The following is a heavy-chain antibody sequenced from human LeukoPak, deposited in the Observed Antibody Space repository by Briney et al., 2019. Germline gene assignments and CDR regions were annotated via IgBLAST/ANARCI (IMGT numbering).Heavy chain of an antibody. J-gene: IGHJ5*02. D-gene: IGHD3-22*01. CDR1: GFSFSDYN. CDR2: ITTTGTYI. CDR3: ARDLGQYYDTSDNWFDP. V-gene: IGHV3-21*01. Sequence: GGSLRLSCAASGFSFSDYNMNWVRQAPGKALEWVSSITTTGTYIFYGDSVKGRFTISRDNAKNSLYLQMNSLRAEDTAVYYCARDLGQYYDTSDNWFDPWGQGTLVTVSS.